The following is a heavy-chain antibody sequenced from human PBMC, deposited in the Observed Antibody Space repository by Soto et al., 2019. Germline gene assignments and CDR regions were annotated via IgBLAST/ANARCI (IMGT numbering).Heavy chain of an antibody. CDR1: GGSISSSDYS. J-gene: IGHJ4*02. Sequence: SETLSLTCTVSGGSISSSDYSWGWVRQPPGKGLEWVGTIYYSGNTYYNPSLKSRVTISVDTSKNHFSLKLSSVTAADTAVYYCARGRRVYDSSARGYFDYWGQGTLVTVSS. V-gene: IGHV4-39*02. CDR2: IYYSGNT. CDR3: ARGRRVYDSSARGYFDY. D-gene: IGHD3-22*01.